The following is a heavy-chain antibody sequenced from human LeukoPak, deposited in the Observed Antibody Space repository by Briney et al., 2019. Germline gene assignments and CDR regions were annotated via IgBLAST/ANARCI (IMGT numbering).Heavy chain of an antibody. CDR1: GGSFSGYY. CDR2: INHSGST. V-gene: IGHV4-34*01. Sequence: SETLSLTCAVYGGSFSGYYWSWIRQPPGKGLEWIGEINHSGSTNYNPSLKSRVTISVDTSKNQFSLKLSSVTAADTAVYYCARSRAVVVVAANFFGYWGQGTLVSVSS. CDR3: ARSRAVVVVAANFFGY. J-gene: IGHJ4*02. D-gene: IGHD2-15*01.